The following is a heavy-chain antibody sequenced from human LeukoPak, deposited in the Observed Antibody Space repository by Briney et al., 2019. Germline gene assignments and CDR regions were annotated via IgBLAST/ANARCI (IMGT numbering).Heavy chain of an antibody. D-gene: IGHD5/OR15-5a*01. J-gene: IGHJ4*02. CDR2: ISPGGSYT. CDR1: VFIFSDFY. CDR3: ASDQVSGVFDY. V-gene: IGHV3-11*05. Sequence: PGGSLRLSCAVSVFIFSDFYINCIPHSPGKGVEGLTYISPGGSYTTYGDSVKGRFVIARDNAKNSVSLQMNSLRVEGTAVYFCASDQVSGVFDYWGQGARVTVS.